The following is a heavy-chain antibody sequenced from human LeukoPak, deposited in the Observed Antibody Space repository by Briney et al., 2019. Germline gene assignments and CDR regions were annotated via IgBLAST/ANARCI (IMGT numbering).Heavy chain of an antibody. J-gene: IGHJ4*02. V-gene: IGHV4-34*01. CDR3: ARCEGLDYGYSYNFFDY. Sequence: SETLSLTCAVYGGSFSGYYWSWIRQPPGKGLEWIGEINHSGSTNYNPSLKSRVTISVDTSKNQFSLKLSSVTAADTAVYYCARCEGLDYGYSYNFFDYWGQGTLVTVSS. CDR2: INHSGST. CDR1: GGSFSGYY. D-gene: IGHD5-18*01.